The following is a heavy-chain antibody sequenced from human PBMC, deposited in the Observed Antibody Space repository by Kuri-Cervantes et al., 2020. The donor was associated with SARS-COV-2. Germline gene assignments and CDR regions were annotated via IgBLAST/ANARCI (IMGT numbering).Heavy chain of an antibody. D-gene: IGHD7-27*01. CDR2: IYYSGST. V-gene: IGHV4-59*12. CDR3: ARELTNWGSGGSAYDAFDF. J-gene: IGHJ3*01. Sequence: SETLSLTCTVSGGSISSYYWSWIRQPPGKGLEWIGYIYYSGSTNYNPSLKSRVTISVDTSKNQFSLKLSSVTAADTAVYYCARELTNWGSGGSAYDAFDFWGQGTMVTVSS. CDR1: GGSISSYY.